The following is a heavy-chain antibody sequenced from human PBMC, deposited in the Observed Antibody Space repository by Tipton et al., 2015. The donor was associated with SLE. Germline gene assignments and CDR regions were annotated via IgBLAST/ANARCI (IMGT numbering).Heavy chain of an antibody. Sequence: TLSLTCTVSGHSISSGYFWGWVRQPPGKGLEWIGTIYQDGSTYYNPSLKGRVTISLDMSRNQFSLILSSVTAADTAVYYCARASWDHRGSGSFSDYWGQGKLVTVSS. CDR1: GHSISSGYF. V-gene: IGHV4-38-2*02. CDR3: ARASWDHRGSGSFSDY. J-gene: IGHJ4*02. D-gene: IGHD3-10*01. CDR2: IYQDGST.